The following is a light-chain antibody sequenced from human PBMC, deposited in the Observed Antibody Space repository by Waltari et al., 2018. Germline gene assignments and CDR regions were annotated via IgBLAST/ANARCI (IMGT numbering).Light chain of an antibody. CDR3: QHYLRLPVT. Sequence: EIVLTQSPGTLSLSLGERATVSCRASQSVSRALAWYQQKPGQAPRLFIYGASTRATGIPDRFSGSGSGTDVSLTISRLEPDDFAVYYCQHYLRLPVTFGQGTTVEI. V-gene: IGKV3-20*01. CDR2: GAS. CDR1: QSVSRA. J-gene: IGKJ1*01.